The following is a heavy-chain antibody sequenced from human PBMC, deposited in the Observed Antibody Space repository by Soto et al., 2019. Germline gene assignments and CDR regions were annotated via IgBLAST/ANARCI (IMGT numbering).Heavy chain of an antibody. D-gene: IGHD2-21*01. CDR2: IYSRGTT. CDR3: ETGSISRGLDV. CDR1: GGTISSYY. V-gene: IGHV4-59*12. J-gene: IGHJ6*02. Sequence: SETLSLTCSVSGGTISSYYWSWIRQPPGKGLEWIGYIYSRGTTSYNPSLKSRATILVETSKNQFSLRLTSVTATDTAVYYCETGSISRGLDVWGQGTTVTVSS.